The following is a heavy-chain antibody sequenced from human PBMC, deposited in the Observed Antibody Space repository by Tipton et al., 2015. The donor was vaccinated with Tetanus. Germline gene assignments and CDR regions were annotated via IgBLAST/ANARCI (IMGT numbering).Heavy chain of an antibody. CDR1: GFTFSHFA. D-gene: IGHD1-14*01. V-gene: IGHV3-23*01. CDR3: EAQRTSEDF. Sequence: SLRLSCVASGFTFSHFAVSWVRRAPGRGLEWVSSLSHDGGNIYYADFARGRFTISRDNSKNTLFLQMDDPRAEDTAIYYCEAQRTSEDFWGQGTLVAASS. J-gene: IGHJ4*02. CDR2: LSHDGGNI.